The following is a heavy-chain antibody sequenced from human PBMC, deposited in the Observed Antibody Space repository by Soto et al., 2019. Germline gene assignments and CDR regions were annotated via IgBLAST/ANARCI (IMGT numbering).Heavy chain of an antibody. D-gene: IGHD2-15*01. CDR2: ISGSGGGI. J-gene: IGHJ5*02. CDR3: AKNPSLIVVEWFDP. V-gene: IGHV3-23*01. CDR1: GFTFSNYG. Sequence: EVQLLESGGGLVQPGGSLRVSCTASGFTFSNYGMNWVRQAPGKGLEWVSSISGSGGGIYYADSVRGRFTISRDNSKNTLYLQMNDLRVEVTAVYYCAKNPSLIVVEWFDPWGQGTLVTVSS.